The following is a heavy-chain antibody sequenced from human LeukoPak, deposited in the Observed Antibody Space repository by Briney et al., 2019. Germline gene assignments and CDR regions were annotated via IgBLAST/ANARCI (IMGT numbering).Heavy chain of an antibody. CDR3: ARKIAARQNWFDP. V-gene: IGHV3-7*01. J-gene: IGHJ5*02. CDR1: GFTFSSYW. CDR2: IKQDGSEK. Sequence: GGSLRLSCAASGFTFSSYWMSWVRQAPGKGLEWVANIKQDGSEKYYVDSVKGRFTISRDNAKNSLYLQMNSLRAEDMAVYYCARKIAARQNWFDPWGQGTLVTVSS. D-gene: IGHD6-6*01.